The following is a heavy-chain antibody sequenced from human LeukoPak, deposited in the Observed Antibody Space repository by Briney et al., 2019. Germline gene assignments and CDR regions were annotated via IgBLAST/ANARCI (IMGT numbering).Heavy chain of an antibody. CDR2: INPNSGWT. CDR1: GYTFTGYY. CDR3: ARPPVRKTDAFDI. V-gene: IGHV1-2*02. Sequence: ASVKVSCKASGYTFTGYYMHGVGQARGQGLEWMGWINPNSGWTNYAQKFQDRVTMTRDTRSSTAYMELSSLRSEDTAVYYCARPPVRKTDAFDIWGQGTMVTVSS. J-gene: IGHJ3*02.